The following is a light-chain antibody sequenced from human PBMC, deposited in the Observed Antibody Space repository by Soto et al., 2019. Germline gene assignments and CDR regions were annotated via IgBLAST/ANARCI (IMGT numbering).Light chain of an antibody. Sequence: QSSLTQPPSASGSPGQSVTISCTGTSSDVGGYNYVSWYQQHPGKAPKLMIYEVNKRPSGVPDRFSGSKSGNTASLTVSGLQAEDEADYYCTSYAGSNNFVVFGGGTKLT. CDR3: TSYAGSNNFVV. V-gene: IGLV2-8*01. J-gene: IGLJ2*01. CDR1: SSDVGGYNY. CDR2: EVN.